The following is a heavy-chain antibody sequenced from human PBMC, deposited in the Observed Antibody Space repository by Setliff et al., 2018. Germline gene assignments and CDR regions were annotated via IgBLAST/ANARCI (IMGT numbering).Heavy chain of an antibody. V-gene: IGHV3-74*01. D-gene: IGHD1-1*01. Sequence: GGSLRLSCAASGFTFSNYWMHWVRQAPGKGLVRVSRTNSDESSITYADSVKGRFTISRDNAKNTVYLQMNSLRAEDTAVYYCARDREGDGNYYMDVWGKGTTVTVSS. J-gene: IGHJ6*03. CDR3: ARDREGDGNYYMDV. CDR1: GFTFSNYW. CDR2: TNSDESSI.